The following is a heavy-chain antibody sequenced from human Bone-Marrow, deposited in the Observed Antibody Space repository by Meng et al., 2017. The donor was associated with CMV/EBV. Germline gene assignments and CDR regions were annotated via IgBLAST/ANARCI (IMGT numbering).Heavy chain of an antibody. CDR1: GFTFSSYG. CDR2: IWYDGSNK. Sequence: GGSLRLSCAASGFTFSSYGMHWVRQAPGKGLEWVAVIWYDGSNKYYADSVKGRFTISRDNSKNTLYLQMNSLRAEDTAVYYCAREVGSKRITIFGVVENNWFDPWGQGTLVTVSS. V-gene: IGHV3-33*01. J-gene: IGHJ5*02. D-gene: IGHD3-3*01. CDR3: AREVGSKRITIFGVVENNWFDP.